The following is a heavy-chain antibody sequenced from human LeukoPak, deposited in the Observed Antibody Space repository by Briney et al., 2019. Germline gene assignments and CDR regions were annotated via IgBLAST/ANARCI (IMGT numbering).Heavy chain of an antibody. CDR1: GGSISSYY. V-gene: IGHV4-59*01. D-gene: IGHD6-19*01. Sequence: SETLSLTCTVSGGSISSYYWSWIRQPAGKGLEWIGYIYYSGSTNYNPSLKSRVTISVDTSKNQFSLKLSSVTAADTAVYYCARVGSGAIGYFDLWGRGTLVTVSS. CDR2: IYYSGST. CDR3: ARVGSGAIGYFDL. J-gene: IGHJ2*01.